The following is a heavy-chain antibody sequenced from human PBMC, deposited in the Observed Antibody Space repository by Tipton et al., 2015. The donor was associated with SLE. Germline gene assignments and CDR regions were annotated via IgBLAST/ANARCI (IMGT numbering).Heavy chain of an antibody. D-gene: IGHD3-10*01. CDR1: GFTFSSYA. CDR2: ISYDGSNK. CDR3: ASSLLAGIDY. Sequence: SLRLSCAASGFTFSSYAMHWVSQAPGKGLEWVALISYDGSNKYYADSVKGRFTISRDNSKNTLYLQMNSLRGEDTAVHYCASSLLAGIDYWGQGTLVTVSS. J-gene: IGHJ4*02. V-gene: IGHV3-30*04.